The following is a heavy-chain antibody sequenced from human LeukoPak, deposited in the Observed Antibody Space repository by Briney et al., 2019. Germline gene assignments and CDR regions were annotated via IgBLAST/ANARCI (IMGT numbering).Heavy chain of an antibody. V-gene: IGHV3-53*01. Sequence: PGGSLRLSCAASGFTVSSNYMSWVRQAPGKGLEWVSVIYSGGSTYYADSVKGRLTISRDNSKNTLYLQMNSLRAEDTAVYYCARRDYDFWSVKGNYFDYWGQGTLVTVSS. CDR3: ARRDYDFWSVKGNYFDY. J-gene: IGHJ4*02. D-gene: IGHD3-3*01. CDR1: GFTVSSNY. CDR2: IYSGGST.